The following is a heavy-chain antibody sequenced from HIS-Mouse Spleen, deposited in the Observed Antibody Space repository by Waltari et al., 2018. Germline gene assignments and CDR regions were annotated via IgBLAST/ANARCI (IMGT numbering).Heavy chain of an antibody. J-gene: IGHJ4*02. CDR1: VYTCTSYD. V-gene: IGHV1-8*02. CDR3: ARGHDYSNYFDY. CDR2: MNPTSDNT. Sequence: QVQLVQSGAEVKKPGASVKLSCKASVYTCTSYDINWVRQATGQGLEWTGWMNPTSDNTGYAQKFQGRVTMTRNTSISTAYMELSSLRSEDTAVYYCARGHDYSNYFDYWGQGTLVTVSS. D-gene: IGHD4-4*01.